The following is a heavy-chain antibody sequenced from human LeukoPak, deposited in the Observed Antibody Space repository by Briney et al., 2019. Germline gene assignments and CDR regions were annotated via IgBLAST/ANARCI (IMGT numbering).Heavy chain of an antibody. CDR1: GGSFSGYY. J-gene: IGHJ4*02. CDR3: ARGKKYTSGYRVTELGSGYSDY. V-gene: IGHV4-34*01. CDR2: IYYSGTT. D-gene: IGHD5-18*01. Sequence: PSETLSLTCAVYGGSFSGYYWSWIRQPPGKGLEWIGNIYYSGTTYYNPSLKSRVTISIDTSKNQFSLKLSFATAADTAVYYCARGKKYTSGYRVTELGSGYSDYWGQGTLVTVSS.